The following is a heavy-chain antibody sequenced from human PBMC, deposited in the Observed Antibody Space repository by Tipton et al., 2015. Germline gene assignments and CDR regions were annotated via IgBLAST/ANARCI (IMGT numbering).Heavy chain of an antibody. CDR2: IYYSGNT. D-gene: IGHD3-3*01. Sequence: TLSLTCTVSGGSISSSSYHWSWIRQPPGKGLELVGSIYYSGNTYYNPSLKSRATTSVDTSKNQISLKLTSVTAADTAVYYCARAPSDYDIWSGTFDYWGQGTLVTVSS. CDR3: ARAPSDYDIWSGTFDY. J-gene: IGHJ4*02. V-gene: IGHV4-39*01. CDR1: GGSISSSSYH.